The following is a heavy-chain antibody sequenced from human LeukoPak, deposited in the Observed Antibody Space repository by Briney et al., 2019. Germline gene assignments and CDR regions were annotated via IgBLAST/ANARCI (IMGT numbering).Heavy chain of an antibody. J-gene: IGHJ4*02. CDR2: IYSGGST. Sequence: GGSLRLSCAASGFTVSSNYMSWVRQAPGKGLEWVSVIYSGGSTYYADSVKGRFTISRDNSKNTLYLQMNSLRAEDTAVYYCARAFSKYYFDYWGQGTLVTVSS. V-gene: IGHV3-66*01. CDR1: GFTVSSNY. D-gene: IGHD3-3*02. CDR3: ARAFSKYYFDY.